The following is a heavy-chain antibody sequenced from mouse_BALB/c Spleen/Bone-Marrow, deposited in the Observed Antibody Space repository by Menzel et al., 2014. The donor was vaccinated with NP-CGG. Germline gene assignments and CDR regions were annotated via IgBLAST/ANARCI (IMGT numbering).Heavy chain of an antibody. CDR3: ARIYEYESAMDY. D-gene: IGHD2-4*01. CDR1: GFSLTSYG. J-gene: IGHJ4*01. Sequence: QVQLQQSGPALVKPSQSLSITCTDSGFSLTSYGVHWVRLSPGKGLEWLGVIWSGGSTDYNAAFISRLSISKDNSKRQVVFKMSILQANDTAIYYCARIYEYESAMDYWCQGTSVTVS. V-gene: IGHV2-2*02. CDR2: IWSGGST.